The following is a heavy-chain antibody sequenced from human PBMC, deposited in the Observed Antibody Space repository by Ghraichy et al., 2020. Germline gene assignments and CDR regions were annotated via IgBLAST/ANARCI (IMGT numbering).Heavy chain of an antibody. CDR3: ATGYSYVLT. V-gene: IGHV3-23*01. Sequence: GGSLRLSCAASGFTFISYAMSWVRQAPGKGLEWVSDISGSGDNTYYADSVKGRFTISRDNSRNTLYLQMNSLRAEDTAVYYCATGYSYVLTWGQGTLVTVSS. D-gene: IGHD5-18*01. J-gene: IGHJ5*02. CDR2: ISGSGDNT. CDR1: GFTFISYA.